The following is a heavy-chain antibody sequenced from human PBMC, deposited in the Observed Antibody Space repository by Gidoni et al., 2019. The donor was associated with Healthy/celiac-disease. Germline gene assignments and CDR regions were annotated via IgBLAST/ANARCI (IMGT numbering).Heavy chain of an antibody. CDR2: ISSSSSYI. J-gene: IGHJ3*02. D-gene: IGHD3-22*01. V-gene: IGHV3-21*01. Sequence: EVQLVESGGGLVKPGGSLRLSCAASGFTFSSYSMNWVRQAPGQGLEWVSSISSSSSYIYYADSVKGRFTISRDNAKNSLYLQMNSLRAEDTAVYYCARDSVVITTAAFDIWGQGTMVTVSS. CDR1: GFTFSSYS. CDR3: ARDSVVITTAAFDI.